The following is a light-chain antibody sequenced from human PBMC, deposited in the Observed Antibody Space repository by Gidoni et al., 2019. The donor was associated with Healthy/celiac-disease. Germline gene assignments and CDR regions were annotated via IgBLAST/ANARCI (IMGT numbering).Light chain of an antibody. CDR1: QGISNS. V-gene: IGKV1-NL1*01. J-gene: IGKJ5*01. Sequence: DIQMTQSPSSLSASVGDRVTITCRASQGISNSLAWYQQKPGKAPKLLLYAASRLESGVPSRFSGSGSGTDYTLTISSLQPEDFATYDCQQYYGTRLTFGQGTRLEIK. CDR2: AAS. CDR3: QQYYGTRLT.